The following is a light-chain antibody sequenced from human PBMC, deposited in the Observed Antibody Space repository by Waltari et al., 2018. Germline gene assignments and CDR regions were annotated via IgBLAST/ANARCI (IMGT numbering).Light chain of an antibody. CDR3: QQANSFPIT. Sequence: DIQMTQSPSSLSASVGDRVTITCRTSQDINPWLAWYQHKPGKAPKLLIYAASSLHSGVPSRFSGSGSGTDFTLTISSLQPEDFATYYCQQANSFPITFGQGTRLEIK. CDR2: AAS. CDR1: QDINPW. J-gene: IGKJ5*01. V-gene: IGKV1-12*01.